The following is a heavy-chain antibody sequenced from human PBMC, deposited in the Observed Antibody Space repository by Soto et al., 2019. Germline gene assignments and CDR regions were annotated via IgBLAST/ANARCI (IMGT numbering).Heavy chain of an antibody. D-gene: IGHD5-18*01. V-gene: IGHV6-1*01. J-gene: IGHJ3*02. CDR2: TYYRSKWYN. CDR3: ARAVLVTAMASLDAFDI. Sequence: SQCRSLTCAISGGGVSSNSVAWNWIRQSPSRGLEWLGRTYYRSKWYNDYAVSVKSRITINPDTSKNQFSLQLNSVTPEDTAVYYCARAVLVTAMASLDAFDIWGQGTMVTVSS. CDR1: GGGVSSNSVA.